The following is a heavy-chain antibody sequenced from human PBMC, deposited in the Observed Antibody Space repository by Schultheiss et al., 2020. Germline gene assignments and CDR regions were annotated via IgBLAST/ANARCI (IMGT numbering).Heavy chain of an antibody. CDR3: ARQGVGATGGYYYYGMDV. CDR1: GGSISSYY. V-gene: IGHV4-59*08. Sequence: SATLSLTCTVSGGSISSYYWSWIRQPPGKGLEWIGYIYYSGSTNYNPSLKSRVTISVDTSKNQFSLKLSSVTAADTAVYYCARQGVGATGGYYYYGMDVWGQGTTV. CDR2: IYYSGST. J-gene: IGHJ6*02. D-gene: IGHD1-26*01.